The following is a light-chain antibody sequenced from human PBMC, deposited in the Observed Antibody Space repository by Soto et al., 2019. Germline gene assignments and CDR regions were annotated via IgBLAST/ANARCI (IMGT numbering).Light chain of an antibody. Sequence: QSVLTQPPSASGSPGQSVTISCSGTSSDIGAYNYVSWYQQHPGKAPKLLISEVTKRPSGVPDRFSGSKSGNTASLTVSGLQGDDEADCYCSSYGGNNNYVIFGGGTKVTVL. CDR2: EVT. CDR1: SSDIGAYNY. CDR3: SSYGGNNNYVI. J-gene: IGLJ2*01. V-gene: IGLV2-8*01.